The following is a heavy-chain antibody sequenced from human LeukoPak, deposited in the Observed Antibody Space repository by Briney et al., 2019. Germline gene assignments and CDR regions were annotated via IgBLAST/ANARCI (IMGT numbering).Heavy chain of an antibody. CDR3: AKDSIAVAGSAKYFQH. CDR2: ISWNSGSI. D-gene: IGHD6-19*01. Sequence: GGSLRLSCAASGFTFSSYAMCWVRQAPGKGLEWVSGISWNSGSIGYADSVKGRFTISRDNAKNSLYLQMNSLRAEDTALYYCAKDSIAVAGSAKYFQHWGQGTLVTVSS. CDR1: GFTFSSYA. V-gene: IGHV3-9*01. J-gene: IGHJ1*01.